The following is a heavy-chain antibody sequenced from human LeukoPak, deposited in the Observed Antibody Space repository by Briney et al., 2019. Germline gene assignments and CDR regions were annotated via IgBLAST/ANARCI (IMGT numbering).Heavy chain of an antibody. CDR1: GFTFSNYD. D-gene: IGHD1-26*01. J-gene: IGHJ4*02. CDR3: ARYSGIIETFDY. CDR2: ISHDGSKK. V-gene: IGHV3-30*03. Sequence: GRSLRLSCTASGFTFSNYDMHWVRQAPGKGLEWVALISHDGSKKYFADSVKGRFTVSRDNSKNTLYLQLNSLGAEDTAMYYCARYSGIIETFDYWGQGTLVTVSS.